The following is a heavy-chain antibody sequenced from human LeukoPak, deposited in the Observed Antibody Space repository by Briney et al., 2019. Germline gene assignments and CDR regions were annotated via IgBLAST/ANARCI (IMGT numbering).Heavy chain of an antibody. Sequence: GGSLRLSCAASGFTFSSYAMSWVRQAPGKGLEWVSAISGSGGSTYYADSVKGRFTISRDNSKNTLYLQMNSLGAEDTAVYYCAKDMVRGPTVDYWGQGTLVTVSS. D-gene: IGHD3-10*01. V-gene: IGHV3-23*01. CDR2: ISGSGGST. CDR3: AKDMVRGPTVDY. CDR1: GFTFSSYA. J-gene: IGHJ4*02.